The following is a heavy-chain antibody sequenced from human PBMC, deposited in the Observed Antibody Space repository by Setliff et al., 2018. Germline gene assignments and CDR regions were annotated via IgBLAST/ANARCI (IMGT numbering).Heavy chain of an antibody. D-gene: IGHD3-3*01. CDR1: GDSISSGYYY. CDR3: ARGGPTLTISRVLVVSSFDP. V-gene: IGHV4-61*09. Sequence: SETLSLTCTVSGDSISSGYYYWTWIRQSAGKGLEWIGHFYTSGNTNYNPCPKSRVTISVDTSKNQFSLKLSSVTAADTATYYCARGGPTLTISRVLVVSSFDPWGQGSRVTVSS. CDR2: FYTSGNT. J-gene: IGHJ5*02.